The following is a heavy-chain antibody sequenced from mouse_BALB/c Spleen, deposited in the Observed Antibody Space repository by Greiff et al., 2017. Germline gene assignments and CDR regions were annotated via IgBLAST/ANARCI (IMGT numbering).Heavy chain of an antibody. Sequence: ESGPGLVKPSQSLSLTCSVTGYSITSGYYWNWIRQFPGNQLEWMGYISYDGSNNYNPSLKNRISITRDTSKNQFFLKLNSVTTEDTATYYCAREGGYYGSSYDWFAYWGQGTLVTVSA. V-gene: IGHV3-6*02. CDR2: ISYDGSN. CDR3: AREGGYYGSSYDWFAY. J-gene: IGHJ3*01. D-gene: IGHD1-1*01. CDR1: GYSITSGYY.